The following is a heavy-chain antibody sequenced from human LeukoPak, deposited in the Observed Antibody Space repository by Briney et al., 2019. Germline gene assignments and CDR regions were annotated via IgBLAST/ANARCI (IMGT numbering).Heavy chain of an antibody. CDR3: ARDNGWNYLVY. CDR1: GFTFSSYW. V-gene: IGHV3-7*01. D-gene: IGHD6-19*01. CDR2: IKEDGSEK. J-gene: IGHJ4*02. Sequence: GGSLRLSCAASGFTFSSYWMSWVRQAPGKELEWVAQIKEDGSEKYYVDSVKGRFTISRDNAKNSLYLQMNSPRAEDTAVYYCARDNGWNYLVYWGQGALVTVSS.